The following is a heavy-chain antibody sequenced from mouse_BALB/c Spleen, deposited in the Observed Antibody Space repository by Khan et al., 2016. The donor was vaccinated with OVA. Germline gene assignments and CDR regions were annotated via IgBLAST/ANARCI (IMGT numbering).Heavy chain of an antibody. CDR1: GYTFTEYT. J-gene: IGHJ4*01. V-gene: IGHV1-18*01. Sequence: VQLNQSGPELVKPGASVKISCKTSGYTFTEYTLHWVKQSHGKSLEWIGVINPKNGVTSYNQKFKGKATLTVDKSSSTAYMEFRSLTSEDSAVYYCARDAGRYWGQGTSVTVSS. CDR3: ARDAGRY. D-gene: IGHD3-3*01. CDR2: INPKNGVT.